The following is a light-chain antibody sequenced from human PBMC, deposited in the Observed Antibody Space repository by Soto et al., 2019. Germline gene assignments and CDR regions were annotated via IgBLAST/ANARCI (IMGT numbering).Light chain of an antibody. CDR1: QSVSSY. CDR2: DAS. J-gene: IGKJ4*01. V-gene: IGKV3-11*01. CDR3: QQRSNWPLT. Sequence: EIVLTQSPATLSLSPGDRATSSCWASQSVSSYLAWYQHKPGQAPRLLIYDASNRATGIPARFSGSGSGTDFTLTISSLEPEDFAVYYCQQRSNWPLTFGGGTKVDIK.